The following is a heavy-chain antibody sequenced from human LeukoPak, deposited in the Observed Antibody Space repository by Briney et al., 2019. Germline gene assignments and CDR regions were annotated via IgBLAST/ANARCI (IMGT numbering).Heavy chain of an antibody. V-gene: IGHV4-34*01. CDR1: GGSLRGCY. Sequence: SETPSLTSAVYGGSLRGCYWSWIRQPPGKRLEWIGEINHSGSTHYNPSLTSRDTTSLETSKTQFSLKLSSVTAADTAVYDCGRRPPTYYYDSSGYQSKPFDYWGQGTLVIVSS. D-gene: IGHD3-22*01. CDR2: INHSGST. CDR3: GRRPPTYYYDSSGYQSKPFDY. J-gene: IGHJ4*02.